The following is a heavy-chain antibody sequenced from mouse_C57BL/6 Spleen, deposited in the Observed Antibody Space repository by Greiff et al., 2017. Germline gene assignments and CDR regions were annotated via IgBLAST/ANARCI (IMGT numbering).Heavy chain of an antibody. CDR1: GFTFSDYY. Sequence: EVKLMESEGGLVQPGSSMKLSCTASGFTFSDYYMAWVRPVPEKGLEWVANINYDGSSTYYLDSLKSRFIISRDNAKNILYLQMSSLKSEDTATYYCARDCYNYAMDYWGQGTSVTVSS. J-gene: IGHJ4*01. CDR3: ARDCYNYAMDY. CDR2: INYDGSST. D-gene: IGHD2-12*01. V-gene: IGHV5-16*01.